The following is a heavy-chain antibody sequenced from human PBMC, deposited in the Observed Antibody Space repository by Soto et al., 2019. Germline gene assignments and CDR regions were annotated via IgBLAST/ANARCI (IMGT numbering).Heavy chain of an antibody. CDR1: GITLSSYA. CDR3: AKDLPRYCSSTSCYRYYYMDV. Sequence: CAASGITLSSYAMSWVRQAPGKGLEWVSAISGSGGSTYYADSVKGRFTISRDNSKNTMYLQMNSLRAEDTAVYSCAKDLPRYCSSTSCYRYYYMDVRGKRTTVTVSS. CDR2: ISGSGGST. J-gene: IGHJ6*03. D-gene: IGHD2-2*01. V-gene: IGHV3-23*01.